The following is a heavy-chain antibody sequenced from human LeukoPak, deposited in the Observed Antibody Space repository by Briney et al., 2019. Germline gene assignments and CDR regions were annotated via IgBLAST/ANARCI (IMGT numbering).Heavy chain of an antibody. CDR3: ATRGGDSEVDY. V-gene: IGHV3-64*01. D-gene: IGHD4-17*01. Sequence: GGSLRLSCAASGFTFSSYAMHWVRQAPGKGLEYVSAISSNGGSTYYANSVKGRFTISRDNSKNTLYLQMNSLRAEDTAVYYCATRGGDSEVDYWGQGTLVTVSS. CDR2: ISSNGGST. CDR1: GFTFSSYA. J-gene: IGHJ4*02.